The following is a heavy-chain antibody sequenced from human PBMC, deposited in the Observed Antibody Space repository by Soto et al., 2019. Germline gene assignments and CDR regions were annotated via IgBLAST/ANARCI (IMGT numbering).Heavy chain of an antibody. V-gene: IGHV1-18*01. J-gene: IGHJ6*02. CDR2: ISAYNGNT. CDR1: GYTFTSYG. Sequence: QVQLVQSGAEVKKPGASVKVSCKASGYTFTSYGISWVRQAPGQGLEWMGWISAYNGNTNYAQKLQGRVTMTTDTSTSTAYMELRSLRSDDTAVYYCARDRTSGIAVPKGVDDYYYYGMDVWGQGTTVTVSS. CDR3: ARDRTSGIAVPKGVDDYYYYGMDV. D-gene: IGHD6-19*01.